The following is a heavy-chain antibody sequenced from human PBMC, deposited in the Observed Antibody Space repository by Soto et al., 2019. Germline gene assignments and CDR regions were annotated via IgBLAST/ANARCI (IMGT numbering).Heavy chain of an antibody. J-gene: IGHJ6*02. CDR1: GGSISSYY. D-gene: IGHD3-10*01. Sequence: AETLSLTCTVSGGSISSYYLNWIRQPPGKGLEWIGYVYHSRSTSYNPSLKRRVAISLDTTKNQFSLKLSYVTADDTTVDYCARDFGVRGVIIGPGYYYGMDVWGQGTTVTVSS. CDR3: ARDFGVRGVIIGPGYYYGMDV. CDR2: VYHSRST. V-gene: IGHV4-59*01.